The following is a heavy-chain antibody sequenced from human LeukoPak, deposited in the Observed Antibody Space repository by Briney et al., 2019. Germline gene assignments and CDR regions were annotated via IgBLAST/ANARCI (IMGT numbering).Heavy chain of an antibody. J-gene: IGHJ4*02. CDR2: IYYSGST. CDR3: ARAYYYDSSGYYVGFDY. V-gene: IGHV4-39*07. D-gene: IGHD3-22*01. CDR1: GGSISRSSYY. Sequence: SETLSLTCTVSGGSISRSSYYWGWIRQPPGKGLEWIGSIYYSGSTYYNPSLKSRVAISVDTSKNQFSLKLSSVTAADTAVYYCARAYYYDSSGYYVGFDYWGQGTLVTVSS.